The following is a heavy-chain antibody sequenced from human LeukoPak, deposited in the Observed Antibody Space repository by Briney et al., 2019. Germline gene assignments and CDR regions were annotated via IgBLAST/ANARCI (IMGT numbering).Heavy chain of an antibody. J-gene: IGHJ4*02. CDR3: AREVLPVAADY. CDR1: GFTVSSNY. V-gene: IGHV3-66*01. Sequence: GGSLRLSCAASGFTVSSNYMSWVRQAPGKGLEWVSVIYSGGSTYYADSVKGRFTISRDNSKNTLYPQMNSLRAEDTAVYYCAREVLPVAADYWGQGTLVTVSS. D-gene: IGHD6-19*01. CDR2: IYSGGST.